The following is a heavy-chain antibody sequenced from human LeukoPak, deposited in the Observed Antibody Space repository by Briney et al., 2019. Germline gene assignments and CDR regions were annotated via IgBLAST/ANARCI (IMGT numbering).Heavy chain of an antibody. CDR1: GFTFSGST. Sequence: GGSLRLSCAAYGFTFSGSTMTWVRQTPGKGLEWVSSISSSGTYIYYSDSFKGRFTISRDNAKNSLYLQMNSLRAEDTAVYYCATIDYWGQGTLVTVSS. J-gene: IGHJ4*02. CDR2: ISSSGTYI. V-gene: IGHV3-21*01. CDR3: ATIDY.